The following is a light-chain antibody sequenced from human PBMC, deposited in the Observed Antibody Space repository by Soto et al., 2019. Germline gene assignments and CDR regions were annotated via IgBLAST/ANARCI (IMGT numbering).Light chain of an antibody. CDR1: QSVSRY. CDR2: GAS. V-gene: IGKV3-15*01. CDR3: QQYNNWPPLWS. J-gene: IGKJ1*01. Sequence: ETVLTQSPATLSLSPGERATLSCRVSQSVSRYLAWYQQKPGQAPRLLIYGASTRATGIPARFSGRGSGTEFTLTISSLQSEDFAVYFCQQYNNWPPLWSFGQGTKVDIK.